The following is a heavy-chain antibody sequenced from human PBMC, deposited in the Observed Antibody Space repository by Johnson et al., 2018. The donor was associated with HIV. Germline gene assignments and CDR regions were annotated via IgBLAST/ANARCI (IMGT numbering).Heavy chain of an antibody. CDR1: GFIFSSYG. CDR2: ISGDGSNK. V-gene: IGHV3-30*18. Sequence: QVQLVESGGGVVQPGRSLRLSCVASGFIFSSYGMHWVRQAPGKGLEWVAVISGDGSNKYCADSVKGRFTISRDNSKITVFLQMNSLSPEDTAVFYCAKDLGGNDKEGWPSDDNGLRGDFTGQNPRAVVVAFDIWGQGTMVTVSS. CDR3: AKDLGGNDKEGWPSDDNGLRGDFTGQNPRAVVVAFDI. D-gene: IGHD2-15*01. J-gene: IGHJ3*02.